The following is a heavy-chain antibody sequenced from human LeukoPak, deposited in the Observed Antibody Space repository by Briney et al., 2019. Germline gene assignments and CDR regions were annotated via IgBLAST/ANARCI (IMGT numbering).Heavy chain of an antibody. V-gene: IGHV3-43*02. Sequence: TGGSLRLSCAASGFTFDDYAMHWVRQAPGKGLEWVSLISGDGGSTYYADSVKGRFTISRDNSKNSLYLQMNSLRTEDTALYYCARNYDFWSGYWNWFDPWGQGTLVTVSS. J-gene: IGHJ5*02. CDR3: ARNYDFWSGYWNWFDP. CDR1: GFTFDDYA. D-gene: IGHD3-3*01. CDR2: ISGDGGST.